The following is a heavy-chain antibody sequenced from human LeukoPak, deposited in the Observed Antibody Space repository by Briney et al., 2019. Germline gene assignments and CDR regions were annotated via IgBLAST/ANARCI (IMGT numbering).Heavy chain of an antibody. CDR1: GFTISAYE. J-gene: IGHJ3*02. CDR2: VGTGYDT. V-gene: IGHV3-13*01. Sequence: GSLTLSCAASGFTISAYEMHWVRQVTGKRLEWVSAVGTGYDTFYSASVEGRFTISRENAKNSIYLQMNSLTAGDTVLYYCVRESAGMGAKAFDIWGQGTMVTVSS. D-gene: IGHD1-26*01. CDR3: VRESAGMGAKAFDI.